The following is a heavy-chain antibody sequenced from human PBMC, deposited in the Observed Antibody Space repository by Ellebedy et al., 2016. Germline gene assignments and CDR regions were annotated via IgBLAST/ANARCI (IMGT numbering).Heavy chain of an antibody. D-gene: IGHD2-2*01. Sequence: SETLSLTCTVSGGSISSSSYYRGWIRQPPGKGLEWIGSIYYSGSTYYNPSLKSRVTISVDTSKNQFSLKLSAVTAAETAVYYWARGSLGYCSSTSCYELDYWGQGTLVTVSS. CDR2: IYYSGST. CDR1: GGSISSSSYY. CDR3: ARGSLGYCSSTSCYELDY. J-gene: IGHJ4*02. V-gene: IGHV4-39*07.